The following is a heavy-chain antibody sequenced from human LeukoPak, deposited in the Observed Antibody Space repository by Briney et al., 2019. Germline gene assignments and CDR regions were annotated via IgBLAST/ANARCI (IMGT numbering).Heavy chain of an antibody. CDR2: IKQDGSEK. CDR3: ARAIGSGTEDY. D-gene: IGHD6-13*01. Sequence: PGGSLRLSCVASGFTFGNYWMSWVRQAPGKGLEWVANIKQDGSEKYYVDSVKGRFTISRDNAKNSLYLQMNSLRAEDTAVYYCARAIGSGTEDYWGQGSRVTVSS. V-gene: IGHV3-7*01. J-gene: IGHJ4*02. CDR1: GFTFGNYW.